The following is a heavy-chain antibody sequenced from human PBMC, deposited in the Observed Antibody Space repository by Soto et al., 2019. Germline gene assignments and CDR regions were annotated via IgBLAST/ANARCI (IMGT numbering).Heavy chain of an antibody. CDR1: GGTFSSYA. V-gene: IGHV1-69*13. D-gene: IGHD1-26*01. J-gene: IGHJ4*02. CDR2: IIPIFGTA. CDR3: ARGGAGWELPFDY. Sequence: SVKVSCKASGGTFSSYAISWVRQAPGQGLEWMGGIIPIFGTANYAQKFQGRVTITADESTSTAYMELSSLRSEDTAVYYCARGGAGWELPFDYWGQGTLVTVSS.